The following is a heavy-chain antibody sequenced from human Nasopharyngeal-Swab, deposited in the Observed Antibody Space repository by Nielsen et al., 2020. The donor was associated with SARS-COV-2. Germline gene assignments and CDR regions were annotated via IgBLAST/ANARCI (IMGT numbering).Heavy chain of an antibody. CDR3: ARDQGIFQGDYCYSYGMDV. CDR1: GFTFSSYE. V-gene: IGHV3-48*03. D-gene: IGHD2-15*01. CDR2: ISSSGSNI. Sequence: GESLKLSCAASGFTFSSYEMNLVRQAPGKGLEWVSYISSSGSNIYYADSVKGRFTISRDNAKNSLYLQMNSLRAEDTAVYYCARDQGIFQGDYCYSYGMDVWGQGTTVTVSS. J-gene: IGHJ6*02.